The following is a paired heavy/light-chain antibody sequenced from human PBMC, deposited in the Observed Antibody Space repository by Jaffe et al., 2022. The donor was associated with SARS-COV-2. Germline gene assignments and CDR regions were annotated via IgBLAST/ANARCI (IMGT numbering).Heavy chain of an antibody. CDR3: YCLGP. J-gene: IGHJ5*02. CDR1: GFSFNSLA. D-gene: IGHD2-15*01. Sequence: QVQLVESGGGVVQPGRSLRLSCAASGFSFNSLAMHWVRQAPGKGLEWVAAISYEGSDKFYAASVRGRFTISRDNSNNILYLHMDSLRTEDTAVYYCYCLGPWGQGTLVSVSS. CDR2: ISYEGSDK. V-gene: IGHV3-30-3*01.
Light chain of an antibody. CDR3: QQYNTYPHT. V-gene: IGKV1-16*02. Sequence: DIQMTQSPSSLSASVGDRVTITCRASQDISNFLAWFQQKPGKAPKSLIYAASSLQSGVPSKFSGSGSGTDFTLTISSLQPEDFATYYCQQYNTYPHTFGQGTKLEIK. CDR2: AAS. J-gene: IGKJ2*01. CDR1: QDISNF.